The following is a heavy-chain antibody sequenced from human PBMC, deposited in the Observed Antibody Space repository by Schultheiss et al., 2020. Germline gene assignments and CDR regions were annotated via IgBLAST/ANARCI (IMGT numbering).Heavy chain of an antibody. Sequence: GESLKISCAASGFTFSSYDMSWVRQAPGKGLEWVSAISGNGGNTYYADSVKGRFTISRDNSKNTLYLQMNSLRAEDTAVYYCAKEKPYGSGAVNGLDVWGQGTTVTGSS. CDR1: GFTFSSYD. J-gene: IGHJ6*02. V-gene: IGHV3-23*01. CDR2: ISGNGGNT. CDR3: AKEKPYGSGAVNGLDV. D-gene: IGHD3-10*01.